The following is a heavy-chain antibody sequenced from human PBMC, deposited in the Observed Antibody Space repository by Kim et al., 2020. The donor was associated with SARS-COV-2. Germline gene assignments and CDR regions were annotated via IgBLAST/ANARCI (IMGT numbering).Heavy chain of an antibody. CDR2: IYYSGST. J-gene: IGHJ5*02. D-gene: IGHD2-2*01. CDR1: GGSISSYY. Sequence: SETLSLTCTVSGGSISSYYWSWIRQPPGTGLEWIGYIYYSGSTNSNPSLKRRVTIPVDTSKNQFSLKLSSVTAADTAVYYCACEDRYCSSTSCYYAFDTWGQGTLVTVSS. V-gene: IGHV4-59*01. CDR3: ACEDRYCSSTSCYYAFDT.